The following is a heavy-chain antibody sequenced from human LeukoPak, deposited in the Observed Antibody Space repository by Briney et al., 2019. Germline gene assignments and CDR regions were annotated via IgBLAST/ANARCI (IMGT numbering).Heavy chain of an antibody. CDR3: AKTHGPYCSGGTCLDHYYYMDV. Sequence: GGSLRLSCAASGFTFISYAMSWVRQAPGKGLDWVSAISGSGGSTYYADSVKGRFTISRDNSKNTLYLQMNSLRVEDTGMYYCAKTHGPYCSGGTCLDHYYYMDVWGKGTTVTVSS. CDR1: GFTFISYA. D-gene: IGHD2-15*01. J-gene: IGHJ6*03. CDR2: ISGSGGST. V-gene: IGHV3-23*01.